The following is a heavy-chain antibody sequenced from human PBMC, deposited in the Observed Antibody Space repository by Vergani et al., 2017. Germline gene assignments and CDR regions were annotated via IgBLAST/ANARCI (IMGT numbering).Heavy chain of an antibody. V-gene: IGHV3-9*02. CDR2: ISWNSNSI. CDR3: AKDLGTSSGGGWFDP. Sequence: EVQLEESGGGLVLPGRSLRLSCVASGFTSAGYAMHWVRQAPGKGLEWVSGISWNSNSIGYADSVKGRCTISSDNSKNSLYLQMNSLRAEDTALYYCAKDLGTSSGGGWFDPWGQGTLVTVSS. D-gene: IGHD6-6*01. CDR1: GFTSAGYA. J-gene: IGHJ5*02.